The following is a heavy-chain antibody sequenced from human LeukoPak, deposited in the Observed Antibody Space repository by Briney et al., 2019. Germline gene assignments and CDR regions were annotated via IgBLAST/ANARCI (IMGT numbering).Heavy chain of an antibody. CDR2: INHSGST. Sequence: SETLSLTCAVYGGSFSGYYWSWIRQPPGKGLEWIGEINHSGSTNYNPSLKSRVTISVDTSKNQFSLKLSSVTAADTAVYYCARYLAYSYGRAYFDYWGQGTLVTVSS. CDR1: GGSFSGYY. CDR3: ARYLAYSYGRAYFDY. J-gene: IGHJ4*02. D-gene: IGHD5-18*01. V-gene: IGHV4-34*01.